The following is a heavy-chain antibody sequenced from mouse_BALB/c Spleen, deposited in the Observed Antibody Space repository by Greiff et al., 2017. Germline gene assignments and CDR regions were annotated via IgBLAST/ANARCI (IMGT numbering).Heavy chain of an antibody. Sequence: QVQLKESGAELMKPGASVKISCKATGYTFSSYWIEWVKQRPGHGLEWIGEILPGSGSTNYNEKFKGKATFTADTSSNTAYMQLSSLTSEDSAVYYCARLITTATRYYAMDYWGQGTSVTVSS. J-gene: IGHJ4*01. CDR2: ILPGSGST. CDR1: GYTFSSYW. V-gene: IGHV1-9*01. D-gene: IGHD1-2*01. CDR3: ARLITTATRYYAMDY.